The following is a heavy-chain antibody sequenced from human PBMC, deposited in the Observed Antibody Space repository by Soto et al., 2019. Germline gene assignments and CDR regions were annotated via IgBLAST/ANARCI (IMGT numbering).Heavy chain of an antibody. D-gene: IGHD3-22*01. J-gene: IGHJ4*02. CDR2: IYYSGST. Sequence: QVQLQESGPGLVKPSQTLSLTCTVSGGSISSGGYYWSWIRQHPGKGLEWIGYIYYSGSTYYNPSLQRRVTISVDTSKNQFSLKLSSVTAADTAVYYCAMGGDYYDSSGYPQGFDYWGQGTLVTVSS. V-gene: IGHV4-31*03. CDR3: AMGGDYYDSSGYPQGFDY. CDR1: GGSISSGGYY.